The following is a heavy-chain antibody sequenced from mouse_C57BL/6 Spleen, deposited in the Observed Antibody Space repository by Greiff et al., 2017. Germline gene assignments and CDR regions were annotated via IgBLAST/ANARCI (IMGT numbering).Heavy chain of an antibody. V-gene: IGHV1-52*01. Sequence: QVHVKQPGAELVRPGSSVKLSCKASGYTFTSYWMHWVKQRPIQGLEWIGNIDPSDSETHYNQKFKDKATLTVDKSSSTAYMQLSSLTSEDSAVYYCARGGYYERYFDVWGTGTTVTVSS. J-gene: IGHJ1*03. D-gene: IGHD2-3*01. CDR1: GYTFTSYW. CDR3: ARGGYYERYFDV. CDR2: IDPSDSET.